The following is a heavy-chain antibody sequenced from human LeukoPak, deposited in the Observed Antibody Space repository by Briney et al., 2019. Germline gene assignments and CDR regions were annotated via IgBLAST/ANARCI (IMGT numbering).Heavy chain of an antibody. CDR3: ARSNGYCSRTSCYTSDY. Sequence: GESLKISCKGSGYSFTSYWIGWVRQMPGKGLEWMGIIYPGDSDTRYSPSFQGQVTISADKSISTAYLQWSSLKASDTAMYYCARSNGYCSRTSCYTSDYWGQGTLVTVSS. CDR1: GYSFTSYW. D-gene: IGHD2-2*02. J-gene: IGHJ4*02. CDR2: IYPGDSDT. V-gene: IGHV5-51*01.